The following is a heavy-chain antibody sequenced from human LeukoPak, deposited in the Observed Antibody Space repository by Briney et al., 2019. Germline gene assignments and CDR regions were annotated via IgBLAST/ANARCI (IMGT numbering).Heavy chain of an antibody. D-gene: IGHD2-2*01. J-gene: IGHJ4*02. CDR2: INHSGST. CDR3: ARKASIRGGFH. CDR1: GGSFSGYY. Sequence: SETLSLTCAVYGGSFSGYYWSWLRQPPGKGLEWIGEINHSGSTNYNPSLKSRITISVDTSKNQFSLKLISVTAADTAVYYCARKASIRGGFHWGQGTLVTVSS. V-gene: IGHV4-34*01.